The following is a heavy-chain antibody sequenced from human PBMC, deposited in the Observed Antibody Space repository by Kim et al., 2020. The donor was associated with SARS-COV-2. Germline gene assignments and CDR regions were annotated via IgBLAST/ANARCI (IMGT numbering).Heavy chain of an antibody. CDR3: ARRGVDYYDTNDLNAFDI. D-gene: IGHD3-22*01. Sequence: SVKVSCKASGGTLTSHAISWVRQAPGQGLEWMGGIVPIFDTAMYAQKFQGRVTITADESTSTAYMQLSSLRSDDTAVYYCARRGVDYYDTNDLNAFDIWGQGTMVTVSS. V-gene: IGHV1-69*13. CDR1: GGTLTSHA. CDR2: IVPIFDTA. J-gene: IGHJ3*02.